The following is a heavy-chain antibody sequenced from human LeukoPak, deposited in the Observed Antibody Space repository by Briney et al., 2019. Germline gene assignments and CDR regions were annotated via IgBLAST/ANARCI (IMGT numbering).Heavy chain of an antibody. Sequence: ASVKVSCKASGYTFTGYYIHWVRQAPGQGLEWMGWINSNIGATNYAQKFHGRVTMTRDTSISTAYMEPTRLASDDTAVYYCARDGSLAYWGQGTLVTVSS. J-gene: IGHJ4*02. V-gene: IGHV1-2*02. CDR3: ARDGSLAY. CDR2: INSNIGAT. CDR1: GYTFTGYY. D-gene: IGHD5-12*01.